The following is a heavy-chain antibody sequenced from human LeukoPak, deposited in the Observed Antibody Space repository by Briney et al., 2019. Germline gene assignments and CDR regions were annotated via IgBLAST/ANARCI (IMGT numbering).Heavy chain of an antibody. J-gene: IGHJ6*03. Sequence: GGSLRLSCAASGFTFSSYGMHWVRQAPGKGLEWVAFIRYDGSNKYYADSVKGRFTISRDNSKNTLYLQMNSLRAEDTAVYYCANDLAAAGTNYYYMDVWGKGTTVTISS. CDR3: ANDLAAAGTNYYYMDV. CDR1: GFTFSSYG. CDR2: IRYDGSNK. V-gene: IGHV3-30*02. D-gene: IGHD6-13*01.